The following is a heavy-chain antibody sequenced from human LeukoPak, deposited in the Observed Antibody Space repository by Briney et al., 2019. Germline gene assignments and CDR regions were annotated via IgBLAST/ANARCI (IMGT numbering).Heavy chain of an antibody. CDR2: IYYSGST. CDR3: ARGIAAAADY. V-gene: IGHV4-31*03. D-gene: IGHD6-13*01. CDR1: GGSISSGGYY. Sequence: SETLSLTCTVSGGSISSGGYYWSWIRQHPGKGLEWIGYIYYSGSTYYNPSLKSRVTISVDTSKNQFSLKLSSVTAADTAVYYCARGIAAAADYWGQGTLVTVSS. J-gene: IGHJ4*02.